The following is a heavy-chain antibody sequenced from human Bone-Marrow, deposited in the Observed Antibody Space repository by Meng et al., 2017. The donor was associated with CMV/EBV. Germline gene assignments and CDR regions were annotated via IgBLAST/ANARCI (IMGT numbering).Heavy chain of an antibody. Sequence: ASVKLSCKASGYTFTSYGISWVRQAPGQWLEWMGWISAYSGNTNYAQKLQGRVTMTTDTSTSTAYMELRSLRSDDTAVYYCARERFLGSGMDVWGQGTTVTVSS. D-gene: IGHD3-3*01. CDR3: ARERFLGSGMDV. CDR2: ISAYSGNT. CDR1: GYTFTSYG. V-gene: IGHV1-18*01. J-gene: IGHJ6*02.